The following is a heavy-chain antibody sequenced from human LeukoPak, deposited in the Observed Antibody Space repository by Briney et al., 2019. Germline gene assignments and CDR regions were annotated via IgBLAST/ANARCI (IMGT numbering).Heavy chain of an antibody. CDR1: GFTFSSYG. D-gene: IGHD3-22*01. CDR3: ARDRDSSGYYYYYYGMDV. Sequence: PGRSLRLSCAASGFTFSSYGMHWVRQAPGKGLEWVAVIWYDGSNKYYADSVKGRFTISRDNSKSTLYLQMNSLRAEDTAVYYCARDRDSSGYYYYYYGMDVWGQGTTVTVSS. CDR2: IWYDGSNK. J-gene: IGHJ6*02. V-gene: IGHV3-33*01.